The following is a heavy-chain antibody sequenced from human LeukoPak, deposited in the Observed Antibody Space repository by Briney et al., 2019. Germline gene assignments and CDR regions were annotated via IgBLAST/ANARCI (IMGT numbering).Heavy chain of an antibody. V-gene: IGHV1-69*05. D-gene: IGHD2-8*01. CDR1: GGTFSSYA. J-gene: IGHJ4*02. Sequence: SVKVSCKASGGTFSSYAISWVRQAPGQGLEWMGGIIPIFGTANYAQKFQGGVTITTDESTSTAYMELSSLRSEDTAVYYCARGPYDVLMVYAFDYWGQGTLVTVSS. CDR3: ARGPYDVLMVYAFDY. CDR2: IIPIFGTA.